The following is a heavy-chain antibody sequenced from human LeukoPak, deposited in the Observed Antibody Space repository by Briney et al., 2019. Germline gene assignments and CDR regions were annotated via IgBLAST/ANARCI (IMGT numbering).Heavy chain of an antibody. CDR1: GGSISSYY. J-gene: IGHJ4*02. CDR2: INHSGST. V-gene: IGHV4-34*01. Sequence: SETLSLTCSVSGGSISSYYWSWIRQPPGKGLEWIGEINHSGSTNYNPSLKSRVTISVDTSKNQFSLKLSSVTAADTAVYYCASAYSSSPFADYWGQGTLVTVSS. D-gene: IGHD6-6*01. CDR3: ASAYSSSPFADY.